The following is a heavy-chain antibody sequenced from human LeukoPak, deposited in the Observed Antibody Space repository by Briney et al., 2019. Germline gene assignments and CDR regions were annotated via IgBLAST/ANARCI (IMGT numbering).Heavy chain of an antibody. CDR2: IIPILGIA. J-gene: IGHJ3*02. D-gene: IGHD2-15*01. CDR3: ARERGYCSGGSCYSDAFDI. CDR1: GYTFTSYG. Sequence: SVKVSCKASGYTFTSYGISWVRQAPGQGLEWMGRIIPILGIANYAQKFQGRVTITADKSTSTAYMELSSLRSEDTAVYYCARERGYCSGGSCYSDAFDIWGQGTMVTVSS. V-gene: IGHV1-69*04.